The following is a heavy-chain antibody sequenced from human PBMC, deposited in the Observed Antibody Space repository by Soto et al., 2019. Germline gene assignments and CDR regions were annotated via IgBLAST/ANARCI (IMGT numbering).Heavy chain of an antibody. CDR1: CGSISSGGFF. CDR2: ISYSGST. D-gene: IGHD6-19*01. J-gene: IGHJ5*02. Sequence: SETLSLTCIVSCGSISSGGFFWTWIRQHPGRGLEWIGYISYSGSTYYNPSLRSRVILSVDTSKSQFSLKLSSVTAADTAVYYCARDASVGQWLVRDNWFDPWGQGTLVTVSS. V-gene: IGHV4-31*03. CDR3: ARDASVGQWLVRDNWFDP.